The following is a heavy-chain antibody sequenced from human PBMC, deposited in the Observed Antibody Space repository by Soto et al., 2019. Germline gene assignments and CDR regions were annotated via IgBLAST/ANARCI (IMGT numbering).Heavy chain of an antibody. D-gene: IGHD6-13*01. CDR1: GYTFTSYG. V-gene: IGHV1-18*01. J-gene: IGHJ5*02. CDR3: AREVKYSCSCYTWLFDP. CDR2: ISAYNGNT. Sequence: GSVKVSCKASGYTFTSYGISWVRQAPGQGLEWMGWISAYNGNTNYAQKLQGRVTMTTDTSTSTAYMELRSLRSDDTAVYYCAREVKYSCSCYTWLFDPWSQGTLVTVSS.